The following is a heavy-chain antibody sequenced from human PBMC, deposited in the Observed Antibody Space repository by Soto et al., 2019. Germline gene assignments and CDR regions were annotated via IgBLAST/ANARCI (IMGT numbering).Heavy chain of an antibody. J-gene: IGHJ3*02. V-gene: IGHV3-48*04. D-gene: IGHD5-18*01. CDR2: ISSSGSTI. Sequence: GGSLRLSCAASGFTFSSYSMNWVRQAPGKGLEWVSYISSSGSTIYYADSVKGRFTISRDNAKNSLYLQMNSLRAEDTAVYYCAGEGIQLWLHAFDIWGQGTMVTVSS. CDR3: AGEGIQLWLHAFDI. CDR1: GFTFSSYS.